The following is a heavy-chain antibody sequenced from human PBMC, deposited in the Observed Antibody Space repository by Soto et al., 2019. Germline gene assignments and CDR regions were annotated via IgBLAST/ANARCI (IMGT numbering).Heavy chain of an antibody. Sequence: SETLSLTCAVYGGSFSGYYWSWIRQPPGKGLEWIGEINHSGSTNYNPSLKSRITINPDTSKNQFSLLLNSVTPEDTAVYYCARVTFDHFVHWFDPWGQGTLVTVSS. D-gene: IGHD3-9*01. J-gene: IGHJ5*02. CDR3: ARVTFDHFVHWFDP. CDR2: INHSGST. V-gene: IGHV4-34*01. CDR1: GGSFSGYY.